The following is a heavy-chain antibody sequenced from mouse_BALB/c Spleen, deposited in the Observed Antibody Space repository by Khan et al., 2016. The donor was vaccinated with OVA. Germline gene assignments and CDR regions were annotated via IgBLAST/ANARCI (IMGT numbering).Heavy chain of an antibody. D-gene: IGHD2-1*01. CDR2: INTNVGST. Sequence: EVELVESGGGLVQPGGSLKLSCAASGFTFSSYGMSWVRQTPDKRLELVATINTNVGSTYYPDSVKGRFTISRDNAKNTLYLQMNSLKSEDTAMYYWPRVGIIYYGNYAYSFNNWGKGTTLTVSS. J-gene: IGHJ2*01. CDR3: PRVGIIYYGNYAYSFNN. CDR1: GFTFSSYG. V-gene: IGHV5-6-3*01.